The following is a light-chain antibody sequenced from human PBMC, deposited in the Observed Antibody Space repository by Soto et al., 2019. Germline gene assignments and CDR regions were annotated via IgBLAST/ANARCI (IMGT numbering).Light chain of an antibody. CDR3: EAWDTSLSGLHD. CDR2: RNN. J-gene: IGLJ1*01. Sequence: QSVLTQPPSASGTPGQRVTISCSGSSSNIGSNYVYWYQQLPGTAPKLLIYRNNQRPSGVPDRFSGSKSGTSASLAISGLRSEDEAYFYWEAWDTSLSGLHDFAPCTKVTV. V-gene: IGLV1-47*01. CDR1: SSNIGSNY.